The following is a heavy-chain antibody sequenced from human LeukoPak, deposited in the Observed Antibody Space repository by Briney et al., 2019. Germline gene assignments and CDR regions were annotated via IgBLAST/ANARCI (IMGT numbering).Heavy chain of an antibody. D-gene: IGHD2-15*01. Sequence: PGGSLRLSCAASGFTFSSYGMHWVRQAPGKGLEWVAVISYDGSNKYYADSVKGRFTISRDNSKNTLYLQMNSLRAEDTAVYYCAKVAASGGRRGVVYFDYWGQGTLVTVSS. V-gene: IGHV3-30*18. J-gene: IGHJ4*02. CDR1: GFTFSSYG. CDR2: ISYDGSNK. CDR3: AKVAASGGRRGVVYFDY.